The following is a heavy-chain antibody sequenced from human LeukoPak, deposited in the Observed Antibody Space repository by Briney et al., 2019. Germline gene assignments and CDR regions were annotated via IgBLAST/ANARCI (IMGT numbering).Heavy chain of an antibody. V-gene: IGHV4-59*12. CDR1: GGSISNYY. D-gene: IGHD5-12*01. J-gene: IGHJ4*02. Sequence: SETLSLTCTVSGGSISNYYWNWIRQPPGKGLEWIGYIYYTGSTNYNPSLKSRVTISVDTSKNQFSLKLSSVTAADTAVYYCARGRRRGYSGYDSGVFDYWGQGTLVTVSS. CDR3: ARGRRRGYSGYDSGVFDY. CDR2: IYYTGST.